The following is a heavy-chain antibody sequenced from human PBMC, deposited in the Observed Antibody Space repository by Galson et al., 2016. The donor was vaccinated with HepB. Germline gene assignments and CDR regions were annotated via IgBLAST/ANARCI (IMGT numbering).Heavy chain of an antibody. J-gene: IGHJ6*02. CDR3: ARDRTSCNGDWRRDHSGVDV. V-gene: IGHV1-18*01. CDR2: ISTYNGDT. Sequence: SVKVSCKASGYTFRSHGITWVRQAPGQGLEWMGWISTYNGDTHYAEEFEGRITMTTDTFTATVNMDLRSLRSDDTAVYYCARDRTSCNGDWRRDHSGVDVWGQGTTVIVSS. CDR1: GYTFRSHG. D-gene: IGHD2-21*01.